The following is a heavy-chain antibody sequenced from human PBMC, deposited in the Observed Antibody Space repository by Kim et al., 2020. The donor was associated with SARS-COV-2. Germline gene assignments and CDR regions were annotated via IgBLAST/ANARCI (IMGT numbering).Heavy chain of an antibody. CDR3: AKDPRVGALDYYFDY. J-gene: IGHJ4*01. CDR2: ITCSGDRT. CDR1: GFTFSNYA. Sequence: GGSLRLSCAASGFTFSNYAMSWVRQAPGKGLEWVSAITCSGDRTFYADSVKGRFTVSRDNSKNTLYVQMNSLRAEDTAVYYCAKDPRVGALDYYFDYWG. V-gene: IGHV3-23*01. D-gene: IGHD1-26*01.